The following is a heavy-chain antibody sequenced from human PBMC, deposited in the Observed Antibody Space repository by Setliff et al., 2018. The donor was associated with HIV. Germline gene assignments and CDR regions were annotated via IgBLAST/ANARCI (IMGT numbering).Heavy chain of an antibody. CDR1: GGSFSGYG. Sequence: SVKVSCKVSGGSFSGYGFTWVRQAPGQGLEWMGGLIPLFGSANYPQKFQGRVTMTADESTRTVYMELSRLRFEDTAMYYCGRGDSLLESIVWFDRWGQGTLVTSPQ. D-gene: IGHD1-1*01. J-gene: IGHJ5*02. V-gene: IGHV1-69*13. CDR2: LIPLFGSA. CDR3: GRGDSLLESIVWFDR.